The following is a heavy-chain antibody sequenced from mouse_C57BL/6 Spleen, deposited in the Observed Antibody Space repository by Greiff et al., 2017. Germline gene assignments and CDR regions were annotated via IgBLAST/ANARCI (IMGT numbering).Heavy chain of an antibody. D-gene: IGHD2-2*01. Sequence: QVQLKQPGAELVKPGASVKMSCKASGYTFTSYWITWVKQRPGQGLEWIGDIYPGSGSTNYNEKFKSKATLTVDTSSSTAYMQLSSLTSEDSAVYYCARWGYDGGAWFAYWGQGTLVTVSA. J-gene: IGHJ3*01. CDR3: ARWGYDGGAWFAY. CDR1: GYTFTSYW. CDR2: IYPGSGST. V-gene: IGHV1-55*01.